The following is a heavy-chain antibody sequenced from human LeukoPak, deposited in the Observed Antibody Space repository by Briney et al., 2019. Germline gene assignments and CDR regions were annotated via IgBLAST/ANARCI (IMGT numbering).Heavy chain of an antibody. D-gene: IGHD3-22*01. CDR3: TRGSIAYYYMDV. CDR2: IYYSGST. J-gene: IGHJ6*03. CDR1: GGSISSYY. V-gene: IGHV4-59*01. Sequence: PSETLSLTCTVSGGSISSYYWSWLRQPPGQGLEWIGNIYYSGSTNYNPSLKSRVTISVDTSKNQFSLKLSSVTAADTAVYYCTRGSIAYYYMDVWGKGTTVTIS.